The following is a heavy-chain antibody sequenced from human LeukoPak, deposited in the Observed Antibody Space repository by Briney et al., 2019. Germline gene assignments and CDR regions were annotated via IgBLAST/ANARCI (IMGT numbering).Heavy chain of an antibody. CDR2: LIGSSGST. V-gene: IGHV3-23*01. Sequence: GGSLRLSCAASGFTSTKYAMNWVRQAPGKGLEWVSVLIGSSGSTYYADSVKGRFTISRDNSKNTLYLQMNSLRAEDTAVYYCAKDLPYYDILTGYYTNYYFDYWGQGTLVTVSS. D-gene: IGHD3-9*01. CDR3: AKDLPYYDILTGYYTNYYFDY. J-gene: IGHJ4*02. CDR1: GFTSTKYA.